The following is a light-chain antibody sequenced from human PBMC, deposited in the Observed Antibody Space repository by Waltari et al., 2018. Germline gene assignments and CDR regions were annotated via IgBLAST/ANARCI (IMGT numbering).Light chain of an antibody. V-gene: IGLV3-27*01. CDR2: RDT. Sequence: SYELTQPSSVSLSPGQTANITCSGNVLAKKYGRWLQQKPGQAPMLLIYRDTARPSGIPERFSGASSGTTVTWTICGGHVGDEADYDCYSASANSWVFGGGTRLTVL. J-gene: IGLJ3*02. CDR1: VLAKKY. CDR3: YSASANSWV.